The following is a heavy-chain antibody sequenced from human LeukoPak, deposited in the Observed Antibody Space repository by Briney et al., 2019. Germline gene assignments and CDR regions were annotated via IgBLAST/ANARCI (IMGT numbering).Heavy chain of an antibody. V-gene: IGHV3-48*03. CDR3: ARGRPGDYLFDY. D-gene: IGHD4-17*01. CDR2: ISGSGGST. CDR1: GFTFSSYE. Sequence: GGSLRLSCAASGFTFSSYEMNWVRQAPGKGLEWVSAISGSGGSTYYADSVKGRFTISRDNAKNSLYLQMNSLRAEDTAVYYCARGRPGDYLFDYWGQGTLVTVSS. J-gene: IGHJ4*02.